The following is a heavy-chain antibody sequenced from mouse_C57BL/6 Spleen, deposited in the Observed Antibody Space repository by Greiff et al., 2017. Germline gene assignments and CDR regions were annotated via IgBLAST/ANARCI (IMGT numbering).Heavy chain of an antibody. V-gene: IGHV5-17*01. J-gene: IGHJ4*01. D-gene: IGHD1-1*01. Sequence: DVHLVASGGGLVKPGGSLKLSCAASGFTFSDSGMHWVRQAPEKGLEWVAYISSGSSTIYSADTVKGRFTISRDNAKNTLFLQMTSLRSEDTAMYYCARRDYYGPYAMDYWGQGTSVTVSS. CDR1: GFTFSDSG. CDR3: ARRDYYGPYAMDY. CDR2: ISSGSSTI.